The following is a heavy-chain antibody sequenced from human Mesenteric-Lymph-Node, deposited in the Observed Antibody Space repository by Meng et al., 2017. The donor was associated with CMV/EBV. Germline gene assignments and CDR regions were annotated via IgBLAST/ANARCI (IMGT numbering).Heavy chain of an antibody. CDR2: INHSGST. V-gene: IGHV4-34*01. Sequence: GSLRLSCAVYGGSFSGYYWSWIRQPPGKGLEWIGEINHSGSTNYNPSLKSRVTISVDTSKNQFSLKLSSVTAADTAVHYCARDGTEWIAVAGSGDAFDIWGQGTMVTVSS. D-gene: IGHD6-19*01. CDR1: GGSFSGYY. CDR3: ARDGTEWIAVAGSGDAFDI. J-gene: IGHJ3*02.